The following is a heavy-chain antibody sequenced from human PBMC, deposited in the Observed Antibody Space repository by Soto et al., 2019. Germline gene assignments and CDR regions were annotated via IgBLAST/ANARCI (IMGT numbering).Heavy chain of an antibody. D-gene: IGHD6-19*01. CDR1: GFTFSSYE. J-gene: IGHJ6*02. CDR2: ISSSGSTI. CDR3: ARRKAVPAYYYYYGMDV. V-gene: IGHV3-48*03. Sequence: GGSLRLSCAASGFTFSSYEMNWVRQAPGKGLEWVSYISSSGSTIYYADSVKGRFTISRDNAKNSLYLQMNSLRAEDTAVYYCARRKAVPAYYYYYGMDVWGQGTTVTFSS.